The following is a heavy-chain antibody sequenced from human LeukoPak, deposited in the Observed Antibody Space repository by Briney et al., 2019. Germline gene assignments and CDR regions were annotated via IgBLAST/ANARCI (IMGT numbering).Heavy chain of an antibody. CDR1: GGSFSGYY. CDR3: AKGHITRVLGFFWFDP. Sequence: SGTLSLTCAVYGGSFSGYYWSWIRQPPGKGLEWIGEINHSGSTNYNPSLKRRVTIPVTTSKNQSTLKVSSVTAGATAVYNCAKGHITRVLGFFWFDPWGEGTLVAASS. D-gene: IGHD3-10*01. J-gene: IGHJ5*02. CDR2: INHSGST. V-gene: IGHV4-34*01.